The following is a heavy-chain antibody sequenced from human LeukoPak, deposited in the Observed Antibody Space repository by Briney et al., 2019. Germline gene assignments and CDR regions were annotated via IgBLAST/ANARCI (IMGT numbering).Heavy chain of an antibody. CDR3: ARVPRSGGSIDY. Sequence: GGSLRLSCAASGFTFSDYYMTWIRQAPGKGVEWVSYISSSGSTTHYADSVKGRFTISRDNAKNSLYVQMNNLRAEDTAVYYCARVPRSGGSIDYWGQGTLVTVSS. CDR1: GFTFSDYY. J-gene: IGHJ4*02. CDR2: ISSSGSTT. D-gene: IGHD6-19*01. V-gene: IGHV3-11*01.